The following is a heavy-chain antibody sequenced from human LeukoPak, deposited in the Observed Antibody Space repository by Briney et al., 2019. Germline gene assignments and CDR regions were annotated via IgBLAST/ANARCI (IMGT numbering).Heavy chain of an antibody. CDR3: TKRGYNYEADY. J-gene: IGHJ4*02. CDR2: ISATGGGT. V-gene: IGHV3-23*01. Sequence: GGSLRLSCVVSGFTFSTYAMRWIRQAPGKGLEWVSSISATGGGTAYADSVKGRFTISRDNSKNTLFLQMNSLRAEDTALYYCTKRGYNYEADYWGQGTLVTVSS. D-gene: IGHD5-18*01. CDR1: GFTFSTYA.